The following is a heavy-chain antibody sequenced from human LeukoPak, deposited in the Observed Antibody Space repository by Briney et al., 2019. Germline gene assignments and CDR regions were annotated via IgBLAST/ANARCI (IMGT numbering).Heavy chain of an antibody. D-gene: IGHD3-10*01. V-gene: IGHV4-59*10. J-gene: IGHJ4*02. CDR3: ASTNTMVRGVIGY. CDR1: GGSFSGYY. Sequence: SETLSLTCAVYGGSFSGYYWSWIRQPAGKGLEWIGRIYTSGSTNYNPSLKSRVTISVDTSKNQFSLKLSSVTAADTAVYYCASTNTMVRGVIGYWGQGTLVTVSS. CDR2: IYTSGST.